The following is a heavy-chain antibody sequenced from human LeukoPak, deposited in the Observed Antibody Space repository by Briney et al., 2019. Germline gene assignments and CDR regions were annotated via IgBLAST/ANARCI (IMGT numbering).Heavy chain of an antibody. CDR2: LYSDGNT. J-gene: IGHJ4*02. Sequence: PGGSPRLSCAASGFTVITNDMTWVRQAPGKGLEWVLVLYSDGNTKYADSVQGRFTISRDNSKNTLYLEMNSLSPDDTAVYYCARGVEPLAANTLAYWGQGTLVTVSS. V-gene: IGHV3-53*01. D-gene: IGHD1-14*01. CDR3: ARGVEPLAANTLAY. CDR1: GFTVITND.